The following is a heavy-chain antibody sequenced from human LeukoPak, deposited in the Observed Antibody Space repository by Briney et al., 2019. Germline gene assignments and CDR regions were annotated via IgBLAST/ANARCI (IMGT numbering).Heavy chain of an antibody. CDR3: ARSHSVWTSFDD. CDR1: GGSISSYY. D-gene: IGHD3/OR15-3a*01. V-gene: IGHV4-59*01. Sequence: PSETLSLTCTVSGGSISSYYWSWIRQPPGKGLEWIGYIYYSGSTNYNPSLKSRVTISVDTSKNQFSLKLSSVTTADTAVYYCARSHSVWTSFDDWGQGTLVTVSS. CDR2: IYYSGST. J-gene: IGHJ4*02.